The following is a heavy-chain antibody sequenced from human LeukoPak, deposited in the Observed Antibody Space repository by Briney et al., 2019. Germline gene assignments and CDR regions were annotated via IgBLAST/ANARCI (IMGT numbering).Heavy chain of an antibody. D-gene: IGHD1-7*01. J-gene: IGHJ4*02. Sequence: GGSLRLFCAASGFSFSTYSMDWVRQAPNKGLEWVSSINSRSNYIYYADSVKGRFTISRDNAKNSLYLQMNSLRVEDTAVYYCARDAGITGTTEFDYWGQGILVTVSS. CDR3: ARDAGITGTTEFDY. CDR2: INSRSNYI. CDR1: GFSFSTYS. V-gene: IGHV3-21*01.